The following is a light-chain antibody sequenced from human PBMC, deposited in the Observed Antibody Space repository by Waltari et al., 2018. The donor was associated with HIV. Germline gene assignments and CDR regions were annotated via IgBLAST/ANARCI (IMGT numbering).Light chain of an antibody. CDR3: KSKTSSSTPCV. Sequence: QSALTQPASVSGSPGQTITISCTGTSSDVGGYNSVAWYQQHPGKAPKLIIYDVSNRHTGVPSRGSGSKAGNTASLTISGIQAEDAADYYCKSKTSSSTPCVFGTGTKVTVL. CDR2: DVS. V-gene: IGLV2-14*03. J-gene: IGLJ1*01. CDR1: SSDVGGYNS.